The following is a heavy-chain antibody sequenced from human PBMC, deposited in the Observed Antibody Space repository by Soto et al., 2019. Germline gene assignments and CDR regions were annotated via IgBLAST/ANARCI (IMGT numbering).Heavy chain of an antibody. CDR1: GFTFSSYX. D-gene: IGHD3-10*01. J-gene: IGHJ4*02. CDR3: APWFGAFDY. V-gene: IGHV3-30*03. CDR2: ISYDGSNK. Sequence: QVQLVESGGGVVQPGRSLRLSCAASGFTFSSYXXXXXXXXXGKGLEWVAVISYDGSNKYYADSVKGRFTISRDNSKNXXXXXMNXXRXXDTAVYXCAPWFGAFDYWGQGTLVTVSS.